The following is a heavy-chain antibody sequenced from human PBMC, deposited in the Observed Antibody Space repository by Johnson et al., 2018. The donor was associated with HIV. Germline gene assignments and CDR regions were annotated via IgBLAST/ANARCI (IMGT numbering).Heavy chain of an antibody. CDR2: ISWNSGSI. CDR1: TFTFSDYY. V-gene: IGHV3-9*01. CDR3: AKDILAAAGSDAFDI. D-gene: IGHD6-13*01. J-gene: IGHJ3*02. Sequence: VQLVESGGGLVKPGGSLRLSCAVSTFTFSDYYMRWIRQAPGKGLEWVSGISWNSGSIGYADSVKGRFTISRDNAKNSLYLQMNSLRAEDTALYYCAKDILAAAGSDAFDIWGQGTMVTVSS.